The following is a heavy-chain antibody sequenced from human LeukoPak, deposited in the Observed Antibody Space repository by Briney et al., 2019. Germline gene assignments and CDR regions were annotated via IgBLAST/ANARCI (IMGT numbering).Heavy chain of an antibody. CDR1: GGSISSGDYY. J-gene: IGHJ4*02. D-gene: IGHD3-10*01. V-gene: IGHV4-30-4*08. Sequence: SETLSLTCTVSGGSISSGDYYWSWIRQPPGKGLEWIGYIYYSGSTYYNPSLKSRVTISVDTSKNQFSLKLSSVTAADTAVYYCASRNSGSYSQLDYWGQGTLVTVPS. CDR2: IYYSGST. CDR3: ASRNSGSYSQLDY.